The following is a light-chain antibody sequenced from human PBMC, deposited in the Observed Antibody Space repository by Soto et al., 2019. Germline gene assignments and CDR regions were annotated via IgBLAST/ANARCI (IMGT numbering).Light chain of an antibody. J-gene: IGKJ2*01. CDR1: QTISTY. Sequence: DIQMTQSPSSLSATVGERVTITCRASQTISTYLNWYQQKPGKAPRLLIYDASSLLSGVPSRFSGSGSGTDFTLTIASLQPEDFSTYYCHQSDSTPYTFGQGTKVEI. CDR3: HQSDSTPYT. V-gene: IGKV1-39*01. CDR2: DAS.